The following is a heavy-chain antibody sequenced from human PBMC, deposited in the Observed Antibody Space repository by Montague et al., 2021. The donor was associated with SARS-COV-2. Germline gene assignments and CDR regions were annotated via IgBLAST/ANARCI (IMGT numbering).Heavy chain of an antibody. V-gene: IGHV4-30-4*08. CDR2: IYFSGST. CDR3: VRDVKGYYSSGLLVGMDV. J-gene: IGHJ6*02. Sequence: TLSLTCNVSGGSISSTEYYWGWIRQSPGKGLEWIGYIYFSGSTYFNPSLETRTTISIDTSKRQFSLKLRPVTAADTAVYFCVRDVKGYYSSGLLVGMDVWGQGTMVTVSS. D-gene: IGHD3-10*01. CDR1: GGSISSTEYY.